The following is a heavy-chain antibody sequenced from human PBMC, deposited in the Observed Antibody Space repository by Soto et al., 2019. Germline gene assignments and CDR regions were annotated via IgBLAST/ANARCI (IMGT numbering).Heavy chain of an antibody. Sequence: SETLSLTCTVSGGSISSYYWSWIRQPPGKGLEWLGYVYYSGTTNYNPSFKSRVTISVDTSKNQFSLKLSSVTAADTAVYYCARDHSLYGSGSYSGMDVWGQGTTVTAP. CDR1: GGSISSYY. D-gene: IGHD3-10*01. J-gene: IGHJ6*02. CDR3: ARDHSLYGSGSYSGMDV. V-gene: IGHV4-59*12. CDR2: VYYSGTT.